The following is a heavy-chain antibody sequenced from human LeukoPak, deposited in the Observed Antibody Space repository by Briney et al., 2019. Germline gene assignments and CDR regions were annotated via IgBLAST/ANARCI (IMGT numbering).Heavy chain of an antibody. V-gene: IGHV3-66*01. Sequence: GGSLRLSCAASGFTVSSNYINWVRQAPGKGLEWVSVIFIGGSTDYEDSVKGRFTMSRDNSENTVYVQVNRLRAEDTAIYYCARDPGPMTTFGGVAVNAFDIWGQGTMVTVSS. D-gene: IGHD3-16*02. CDR3: ARDPGPMTTFGGVAVNAFDI. J-gene: IGHJ3*02. CDR2: IFIGGST. CDR1: GFTVSSNY.